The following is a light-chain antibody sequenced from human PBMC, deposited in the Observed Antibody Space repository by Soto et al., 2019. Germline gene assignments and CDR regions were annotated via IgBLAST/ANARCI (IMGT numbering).Light chain of an antibody. CDR3: SSYTTSNTRQIV. J-gene: IGLJ1*01. V-gene: IGLV2-14*01. CDR1: SSEVGGYNY. Sequence: QSVLTQPASVSGSPGQSITISCTGTSSEVGGYNYVSWYQQHPGKAPKFMIYDVSNRPSGVSNRFSGSKSGNTASLTISVLQAEDEADYYCSSYTTSNTRQIVFGTGTKVTVL. CDR2: DVS.